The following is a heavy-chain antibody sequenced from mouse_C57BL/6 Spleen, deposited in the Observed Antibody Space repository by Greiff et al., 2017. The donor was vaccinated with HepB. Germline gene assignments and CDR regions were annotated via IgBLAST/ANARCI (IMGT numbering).Heavy chain of an antibody. CDR3: ARRSYYYGSSYGYFDY. V-gene: IGHV1-78*01. CDR1: GYTFTDHT. D-gene: IGHD1-1*01. CDR2: IYPRDGST. J-gene: IGHJ2*01. Sequence: VKLMESDAELVKPGASVKISCKVSGYTFTDHTIHWMKQRPEQGLEWIGYIYPRDGSTKYNEKFKGKATLTADKSSSTAYMQLNSLTSEDSAVYFCARRSYYYGSSYGYFDYWGQGTTLTVSS.